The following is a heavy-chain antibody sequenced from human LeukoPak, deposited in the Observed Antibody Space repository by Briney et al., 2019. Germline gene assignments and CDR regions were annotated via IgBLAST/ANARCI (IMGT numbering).Heavy chain of an antibody. CDR3: ARDLPFLGAIDAFDI. CDR2: ISSSSSYI. CDR1: GFTFSSYN. V-gene: IGHV3-21*01. Sequence: GGSLRLSCAASGFTFSSYNMTWVRQAPGKGLEWVSSISSSSSYIYYADSVKGRFTISRDNAKNSLYLQMNSLRAEDTAVYYCARDLPFLGAIDAFDIWGLGTMVTVSS. J-gene: IGHJ3*02. D-gene: IGHD1-26*01.